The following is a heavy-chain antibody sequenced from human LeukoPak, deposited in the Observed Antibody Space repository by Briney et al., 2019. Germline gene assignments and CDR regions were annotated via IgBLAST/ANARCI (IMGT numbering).Heavy chain of an antibody. CDR2: IWPDGSNK. D-gene: IGHD1-26*01. Sequence: GGSLRLSCAASGFTFSNYGLHWVRQAPGKGLEWVAVIWPDGSNKYYAGSVKGRFTISRDDSKNTLYLQMNSLRAEDSAVYYCARASGSFDYWGQGALVTVSS. CDR1: GFTFSNYG. J-gene: IGHJ4*02. CDR3: ARASGSFDY. V-gene: IGHV3-33*01.